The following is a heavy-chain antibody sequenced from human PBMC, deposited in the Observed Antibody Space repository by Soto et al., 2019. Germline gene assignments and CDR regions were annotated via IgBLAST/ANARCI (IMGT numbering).Heavy chain of an antibody. V-gene: IGHV4-39*07. Sequence: SETLSLTCTVSGDSISRGDYYWAWIRQPPGKGLEWIGTIHYRGNTNYNPSLKSRVTISVDTSTNVFSLKLRSVTAADTAVYYCARKVPQHRSSGWQRGYYFDYWGQGTLVTVSS. CDR1: GDSISRGDYY. D-gene: IGHD6-19*01. CDR2: IHYRGNT. J-gene: IGHJ4*02. CDR3: ARKVPQHRSSGWQRGYYFDY.